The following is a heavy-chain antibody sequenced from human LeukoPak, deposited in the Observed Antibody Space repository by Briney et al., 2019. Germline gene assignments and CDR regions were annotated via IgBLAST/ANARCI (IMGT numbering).Heavy chain of an antibody. J-gene: IGHJ4*02. CDR2: INHSGST. V-gene: IGHV4-34*01. Sequence: SETLSLTCAVYGGSFSGYYWSWVRQPPGKGLEWIGEINHSGSTNYNPSLKSRVTISVDTSKNQFSLKLSSVTAADTAVYYCARGRGYDFYWGQGTLVTVSS. D-gene: IGHD5-12*01. CDR1: GGSFSGYY. CDR3: ARGRGYDFY.